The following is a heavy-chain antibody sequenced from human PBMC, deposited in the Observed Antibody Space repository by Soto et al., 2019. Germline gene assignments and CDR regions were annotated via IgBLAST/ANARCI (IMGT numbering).Heavy chain of an antibody. CDR3: VKASGWYHYGMAV. D-gene: IGHD6-19*01. CDR1: GFTFNNYA. J-gene: IGHJ6*02. Sequence: EVQLVESGGGLVQPGGSLRLSCSASGFTFNNYAMHWVRQAPGKGLEYVSAISSNGGSTYYADSVKGRFTTSRDNSKNTLSLQMSSLRAEDTAVYYCVKASGWYHYGMAVWGQGTTVTVSS. V-gene: IGHV3-64D*06. CDR2: ISSNGGST.